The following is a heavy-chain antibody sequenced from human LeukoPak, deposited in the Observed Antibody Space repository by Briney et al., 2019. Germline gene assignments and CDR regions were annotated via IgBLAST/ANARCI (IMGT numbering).Heavy chain of an antibody. V-gene: IGHV1-18*01. CDR2: ISAYNGNT. Sequence: ASVKVSCKASGYTFTSYGISWVRQAPGQGLEWVGWISAYNGNTNYAQKLQGRVTMTTDTSTSTAYMELRSLRSDDTAVYYCARAPLIDIVVVPAEDYWGQGTLVTVSS. CDR3: ARAPLIDIVVVPAEDY. D-gene: IGHD2-2*01. J-gene: IGHJ4*02. CDR1: GYTFTSYG.